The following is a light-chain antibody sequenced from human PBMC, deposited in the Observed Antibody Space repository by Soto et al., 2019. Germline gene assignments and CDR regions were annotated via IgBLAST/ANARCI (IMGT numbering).Light chain of an antibody. J-gene: IGKJ1*01. V-gene: IGKV3-20*01. CDR2: GAS. CDR3: QQYGSSPA. Sequence: DIVLTQTPGTLSLSPGERATLSCRASQRVGSNYLAWYQQNPGQPPRLLIYGASSRATGIPDRFSGSGSGTDFTLTISRLEPEDFAVYYCQQYGSSPAFGQGTKVDI. CDR1: QRVGSNY.